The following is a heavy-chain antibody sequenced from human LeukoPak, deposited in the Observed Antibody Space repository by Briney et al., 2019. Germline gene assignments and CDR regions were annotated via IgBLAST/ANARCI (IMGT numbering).Heavy chain of an antibody. CDR2: IYYSGST. D-gene: IGHD3-10*01. V-gene: IGHV4-39*07. CDR3: ATKSYGSGRSFDY. CDR1: GGSISSSSYY. J-gene: IGHJ4*02. Sequence: SETLSLTCTVSGGSISSSSYYWGWIRQPPGKGLEWIGSIYYSGSTYYNPSLKSRVTISVDKSKNQFSLKLNSVTAADTAVYYCATKSYGSGRSFDYWGQGTLVTVSS.